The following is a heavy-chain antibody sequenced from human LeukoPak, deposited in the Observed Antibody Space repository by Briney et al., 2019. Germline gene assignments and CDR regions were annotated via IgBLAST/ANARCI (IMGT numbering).Heavy chain of an antibody. J-gene: IGHJ4*02. CDR2: IKSKIDGGTT. D-gene: IGHD1-26*01. CDR3: TSSGSSGAGDFDF. V-gene: IGHV3-15*01. CDR1: GITFSNAW. Sequence: GRSLRLSCVASGITFSNAWMTWVRQAPGKGLEWVGRIKSKIDGGTTDYAAPVKARFTISRDDSQKTLYLQMNSLETEDTGVYCCTSSGSSGAGDFDFWGQGTLVTVSS.